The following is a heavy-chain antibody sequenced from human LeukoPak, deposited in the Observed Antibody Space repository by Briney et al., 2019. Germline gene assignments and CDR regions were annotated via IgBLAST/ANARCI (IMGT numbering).Heavy chain of an antibody. Sequence: GGSLRLSCAASGFTFSNYSLHWVRQAPGKGLEWVAVISYDGNNKYYADSVKGRFTISRDISKNTLYLQMNSLRAEDTAVYYCARDRGADILTAYSSGDYWGQGTLVTVSS. J-gene: IGHJ4*02. CDR1: GFTFSNYS. CDR3: ARDRGADILTAYSSGDY. CDR2: ISYDGNNK. D-gene: IGHD3-9*01. V-gene: IGHV3-30-3*01.